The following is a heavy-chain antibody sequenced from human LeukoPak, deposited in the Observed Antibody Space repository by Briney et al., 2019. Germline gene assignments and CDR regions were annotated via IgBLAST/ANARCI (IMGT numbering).Heavy chain of an antibody. V-gene: IGHV3-11*06. Sequence: GGSLRLSCAASGFTFSDYYISWIRQAPGKGLEWVSYISSSSSYTNYADSVKGRFTISRDNAKNSLYLQMNSLRAEDTAVYYCAGFRVRWGAFDIWGQGTMVTVSS. CDR2: ISSSSSYT. CDR1: GFTFSDYY. CDR3: AGFRVRWGAFDI. D-gene: IGHD3-16*01. J-gene: IGHJ3*02.